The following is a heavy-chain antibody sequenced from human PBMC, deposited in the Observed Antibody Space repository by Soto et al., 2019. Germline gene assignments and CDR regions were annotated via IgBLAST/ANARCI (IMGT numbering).Heavy chain of an antibody. Sequence: PGRNPKILRTAYWYTFDGYAMRCVRQAPGKELEWVGFIRSKAYGGTTEYAASVKGRFTISRDDSKSIAYLQMNSLKTEDTAVYYCTSGVIVGPPDILAIWGQ. J-gene: IGHJ3*02. CDR1: WYTFDGYA. D-gene: IGHD1-26*01. CDR2: IRSKAYGGTT. V-gene: IGHV3-49*04. CDR3: TSGVIVGPPDILAI.